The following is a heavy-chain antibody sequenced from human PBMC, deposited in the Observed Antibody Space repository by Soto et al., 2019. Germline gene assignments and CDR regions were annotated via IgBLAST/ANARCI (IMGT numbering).Heavy chain of an antibody. V-gene: IGHV4-59*08. CDR1: GDSIGNYC. CDR2: FSYTGTT. D-gene: IGHD2-21*01. Sequence: SDTLSLTCSVSGDSIGNYCWNWIRQPPGKGLEWIGYFSYTGTTNYNPSLKSRVTISADTSKNQFFLKLSSVTAADTAVYYCGRHLFSDVWGQGTTVT. CDR3: GRHLFSDV. J-gene: IGHJ6*02.